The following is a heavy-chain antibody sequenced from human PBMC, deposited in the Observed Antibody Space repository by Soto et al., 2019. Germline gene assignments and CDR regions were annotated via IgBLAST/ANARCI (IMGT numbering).Heavy chain of an antibody. D-gene: IGHD6-19*01. Sequence: QVQLQESSPGLVKPSQTLSLTCTVSGDSITSGDYYWSWVRQPPGKGLEWIGYIFYSGSTYYKASLKSRVTISLDMSRNQFSLKLTSVTAADTAVYYCARAEVAVAGSGWFDAWGHGTLVTVSS. CDR1: GDSITSGDYY. V-gene: IGHV4-30-4*01. J-gene: IGHJ5*01. CDR2: IFYSGST. CDR3: ARAEVAVAGSGWFDA.